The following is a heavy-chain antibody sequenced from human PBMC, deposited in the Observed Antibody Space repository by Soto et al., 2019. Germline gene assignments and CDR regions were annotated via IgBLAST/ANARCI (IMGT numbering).Heavy chain of an antibody. CDR1: GFTFSSYA. D-gene: IGHD3-10*01. Sequence: QVQLVESGGGVVQPGRSLRLSCAASGFTFSSYAMHWVRQAPGKGLEWVAVISYDGSNKYYADSVKGRFTISRDNSKNTLYLQMNSLRAEDTAVYYCARDGGFGELLPYNWFDPWGQGTLVTVSS. CDR2: ISYDGSNK. V-gene: IGHV3-30-3*01. CDR3: ARDGGFGELLPYNWFDP. J-gene: IGHJ5*02.